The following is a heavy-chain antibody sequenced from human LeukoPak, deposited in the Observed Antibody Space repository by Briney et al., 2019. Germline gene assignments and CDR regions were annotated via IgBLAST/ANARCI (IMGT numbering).Heavy chain of an antibody. CDR1: VGTFSSYA. CDR3: ARDYYDSSGFDDYYYYMDV. Sequence: ASVKVSCKASVGTFSSYAISWVRQAPGQGLEWMGGIIPIFGTANYAQKFQGRVTITTDESTSTAYMELSSLRSEDTAVYYYARDYYDSSGFDDYYYYMDVWGKGTTVTVSS. J-gene: IGHJ6*03. V-gene: IGHV1-69*05. D-gene: IGHD3-22*01. CDR2: IIPIFGTA.